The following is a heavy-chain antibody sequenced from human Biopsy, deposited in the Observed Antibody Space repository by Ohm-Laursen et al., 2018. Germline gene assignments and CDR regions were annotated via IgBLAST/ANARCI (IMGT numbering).Heavy chain of an antibody. J-gene: IGHJ4*02. Sequence: ASVKVSCKASGYMFLRYYIHWVRQAPGQGLEWMGIINPGGNSTAYTQNSQGRVTMTWDTSTTTVYMELSSLRSEDTAAYYCVLASFDYWGQGTLVTVPS. CDR3: VLASFDY. V-gene: IGHV1-46*01. CDR1: GYMFLRYY. CDR2: INPGGNST.